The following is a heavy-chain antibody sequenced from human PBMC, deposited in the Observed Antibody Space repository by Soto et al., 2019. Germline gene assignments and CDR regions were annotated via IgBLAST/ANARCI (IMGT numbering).Heavy chain of an antibody. V-gene: IGHV3-33*01. D-gene: IGHD6-13*01. Sequence: QVQLVESGGGVVQPGRSLRLSCAASGFTFSSYGMHWVRQAPGKGLEWVAVIWYDGSNKYYADSVKGRFTISRDNSKNTLYLQMNSLRAEDTAVYYCARDGEYSGSWYHYYYGMDVWGQGTTVTVSS. CDR1: GFTFSSYG. J-gene: IGHJ6*02. CDR3: ARDGEYSGSWYHYYYGMDV. CDR2: IWYDGSNK.